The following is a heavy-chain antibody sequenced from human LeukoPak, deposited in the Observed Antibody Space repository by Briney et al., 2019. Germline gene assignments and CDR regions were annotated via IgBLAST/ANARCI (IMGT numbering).Heavy chain of an antibody. CDR1: GYTFTGYY. Sequence: GSVKVSCKASGYTFTGYYMHWVRQAPGQGLEGMGWINPNSGGTNYAQKFQGRVTMTRDASISTAYMELSRLRSDDTAVYYCARVGPVVRGVITQKYNWFDPWGQGTLVTVSS. CDR2: INPNSGGT. CDR3: ARVGPVVRGVITQKYNWFDP. J-gene: IGHJ5*02. V-gene: IGHV1-2*02. D-gene: IGHD3-10*01.